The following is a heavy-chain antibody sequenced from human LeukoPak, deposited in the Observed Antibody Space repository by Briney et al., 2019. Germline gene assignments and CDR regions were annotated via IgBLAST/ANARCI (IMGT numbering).Heavy chain of an antibody. Sequence: GGSLRLSCAASGFTFSTCGMHWVRQAPGKGLEWVAVIWYDGSNKYYADSVKGRFTISRDNSKNTLYLQMNSLRAEDTAVYYCADGGFDYWGQGTLVTVSS. CDR1: GFTFSTCG. CDR3: ADGGFDY. CDR2: IWYDGSNK. V-gene: IGHV3-30*02. J-gene: IGHJ4*02. D-gene: IGHD3-10*01.